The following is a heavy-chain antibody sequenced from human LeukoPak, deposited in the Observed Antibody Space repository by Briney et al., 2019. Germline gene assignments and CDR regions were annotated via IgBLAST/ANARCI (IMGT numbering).Heavy chain of an antibody. CDR3: ARQPVAADYYFGY. D-gene: IGHD6-13*01. J-gene: IGHJ4*02. V-gene: IGHV5-51*01. Sequence: GESLKISCKGSGYSFTSYWIGWVRQMPGKGLEWMGIIYPGDSDTRYSPSFQGQVTISADKSISTAYLQWSSLNASDTAMYYCARQPVAADYYFGYWGQGTLVTVSS. CDR1: GYSFTSYW. CDR2: IYPGDSDT.